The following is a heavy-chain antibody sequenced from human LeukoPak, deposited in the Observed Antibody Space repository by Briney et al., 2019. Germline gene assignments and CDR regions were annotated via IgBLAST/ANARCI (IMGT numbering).Heavy chain of an antibody. CDR3: GCYYGSGSYYDY. V-gene: IGHV3-23*01. Sequence: GGPLRLSCAASGFTSSSYEKNWVRQAPGKGLGWVSAISATGGSTYYADSVKGRFTISRDNSKNTLYLQMNSLRAEDTAVYYCGCYYGSGSYYDYWGQGTLVTVSS. CDR2: ISATGGST. CDR1: GFTSSSYE. D-gene: IGHD3-10*01. J-gene: IGHJ4*02.